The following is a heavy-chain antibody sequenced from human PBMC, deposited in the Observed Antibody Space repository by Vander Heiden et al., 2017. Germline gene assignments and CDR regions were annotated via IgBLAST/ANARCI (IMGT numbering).Heavy chain of an antibody. CDR2: INHSGST. CDR3: YLIAAAGNGWFDP. Sequence: QVQLQQWGAGLLKPSETLSLTCAVYGGSFSGYYWSWIRQPPGKGLEWIGEINHSGSTNYNPSLKSRVTISVDTSKNQFSLKLSSVTAADTAVYYCYLIAAAGNGWFDPWCQGTLVTVSS. V-gene: IGHV4-34*01. D-gene: IGHD6-13*01. CDR1: GGSFSGYY. J-gene: IGHJ5*02.